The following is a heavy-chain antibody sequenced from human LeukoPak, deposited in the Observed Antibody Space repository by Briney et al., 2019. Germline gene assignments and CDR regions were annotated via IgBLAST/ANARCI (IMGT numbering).Heavy chain of an antibody. CDR3: AHRFVHGDLDY. D-gene: IGHD4-17*01. CDR1: GFSLSTSGVG. Sequence: SGPTLVNPTQTLTLTCTFSGFSLSTSGVGVGWIRQPPGKALEWLALIYWDDDKRYSPSLQSRLTITKDTSKNQVVLTVTNMDPVDTATFYCAHRFVHGDLDYWGQGTLVTVSS. J-gene: IGHJ4*02. CDR2: IYWDDDK. V-gene: IGHV2-5*02.